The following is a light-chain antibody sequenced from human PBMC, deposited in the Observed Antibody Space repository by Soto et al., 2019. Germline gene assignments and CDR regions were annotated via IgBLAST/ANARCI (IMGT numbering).Light chain of an antibody. CDR3: CSYAGSSTYV. CDR1: SSDFGNYNL. Sequence: QSALTQPASVSGSPGESITISCTGTSSDFGNYNLVSWYQQHPGKAPKLMIYEGSKRPSGVSNRFSGSKSGNTASLTISGLQAEDEADYYCCSYAGSSTYVFGIGTKLTVL. V-gene: IGLV2-23*01. CDR2: EGS. J-gene: IGLJ1*01.